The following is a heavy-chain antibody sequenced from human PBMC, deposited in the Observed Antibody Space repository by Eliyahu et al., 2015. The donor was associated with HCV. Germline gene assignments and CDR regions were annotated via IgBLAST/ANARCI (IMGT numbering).Heavy chain of an antibody. CDR2: IYYSGST. D-gene: IGHD3-22*01. Sequence: QLQLQESGPGLVKPSETLSLXCTVSGGSISSSXYYWGWXSRPPRRKGLEWIGSIYYSGSTSYNPSLKSRVTISVDTSKNQFSLKLSSVTAADTAVYYCARDPYDSGRYYWSGWGSAFDIWGQGTMVTVSS. V-gene: IGHV4-39*07. J-gene: IGHJ3*02. CDR3: ARDPYDSGRYYWSGWGSAFDI. CDR1: GGSISSSXYY.